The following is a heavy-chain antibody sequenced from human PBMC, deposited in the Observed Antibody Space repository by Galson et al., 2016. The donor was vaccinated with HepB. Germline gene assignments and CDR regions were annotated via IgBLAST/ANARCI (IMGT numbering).Heavy chain of an antibody. Sequence: SLRPSCAGSGFIFSGSVMHWVRQASGKGLEWVGRIRSKTHSFATAYATSVEGRFTISRDDSKNTTYLLMNSLKTEDTAVYYCASRDFTHYGVDYWGLGTLVIVSS. CDR2: IRSKTHSFAT. V-gene: IGHV3-73*01. J-gene: IGHJ4*02. CDR3: ASRDFTHYGVDY. D-gene: IGHD3-16*01. CDR1: GFIFSGSV.